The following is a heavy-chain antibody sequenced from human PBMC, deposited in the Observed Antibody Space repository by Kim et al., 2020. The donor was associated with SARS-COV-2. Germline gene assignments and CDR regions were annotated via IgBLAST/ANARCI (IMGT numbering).Heavy chain of an antibody. CDR2: IIPIFGTA. Sequence: SVKVSCKASGGTFSSYAISWVRQAPGQGLEWMGGIIPIFGTANYAQKFQGRVTITADESTSTAYMELSSLRSEDTAVYYCARKMVDTAMVWEDYYYYYGRDVWGQGTTVTVSS. V-gene: IGHV1-69*13. CDR3: ARKMVDTAMVWEDYYYYYGRDV. D-gene: IGHD5-18*01. J-gene: IGHJ6*02. CDR1: GGTFSSYA.